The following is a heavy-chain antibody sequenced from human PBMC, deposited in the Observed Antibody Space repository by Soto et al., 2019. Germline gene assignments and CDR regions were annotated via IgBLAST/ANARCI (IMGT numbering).Heavy chain of an antibody. V-gene: IGHV1-69*06. Sequence: QVQLVQSGAEVKKPGSSVKVSCKASGGTFSSYAISWVRQAPGQGLEWMGGIIPIFGTANYAQKFQGRVTITADKSTSTACMELSSLRSEDTAVYYCARVKCSSTSCYQGGFDYWGQGTLVTVSS. CDR1: GGTFSSYA. CDR2: IIPIFGTA. J-gene: IGHJ4*02. D-gene: IGHD2-2*01. CDR3: ARVKCSSTSCYQGGFDY.